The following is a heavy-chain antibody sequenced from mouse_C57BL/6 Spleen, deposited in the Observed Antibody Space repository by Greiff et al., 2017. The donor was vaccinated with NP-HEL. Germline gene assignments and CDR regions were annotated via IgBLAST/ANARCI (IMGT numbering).Heavy chain of an antibody. CDR3: ARWTYDGLY. CDR2: IDPSDSYT. Sequence: QVQLQQSGAELVKPGASVKLSCKASGYTFTSYWMQWVKQRPGQGLEWIGEIDPSDSYTNYNQKFKGKATLTVDTSSSTAYMQLSSLTSEDSAVYYCARWTYDGLYWGQGTTLTVSS. D-gene: IGHD2-3*01. J-gene: IGHJ2*01. CDR1: GYTFTSYW. V-gene: IGHV1-50*01.